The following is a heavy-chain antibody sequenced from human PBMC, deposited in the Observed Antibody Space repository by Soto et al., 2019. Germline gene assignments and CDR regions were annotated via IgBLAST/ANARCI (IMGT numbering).Heavy chain of an antibody. CDR2: ISAYNGNT. V-gene: IGHV1-18*01. Sequence: GASVKVSCKASGYTFINYGFSWVRQAPGQGLEWMGWISAYNGNTHHVQKLQGRVTLTTDTSTSTAYMELRSLRSDDTAVYYCAEDIITGGTYHQFWAQGPQVPVSP. CDR3: AEDIITGGTYHQF. D-gene: IGHD3-16*01. CDR1: GYTFINYG. J-gene: IGHJ4*02.